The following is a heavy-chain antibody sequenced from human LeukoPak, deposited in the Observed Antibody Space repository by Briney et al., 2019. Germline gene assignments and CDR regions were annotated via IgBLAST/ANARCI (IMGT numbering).Heavy chain of an antibody. Sequence: GGSLRLSCAASGFTVSINYMSWVRQAPGKGLEWVSIIYTGGSTYYTNSVKGRFTISRDSSKNTLYLQMDSLRAEDTAVYYCARGYTLPQEIDNWGQGTLVTVSS. J-gene: IGHJ4*02. CDR3: ARGYTLPQEIDN. CDR1: GFTVSINY. CDR2: IYTGGST. D-gene: IGHD2-2*02. V-gene: IGHV3-53*01.